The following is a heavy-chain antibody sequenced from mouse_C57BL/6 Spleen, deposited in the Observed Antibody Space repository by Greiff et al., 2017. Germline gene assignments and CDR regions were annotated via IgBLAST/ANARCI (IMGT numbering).Heavy chain of an antibody. D-gene: IGHD1-1*01. Sequence: VQLQQSGAELARPGASVKLSCKASGYTFTSYGISWVKQRPGQGLEWIGEIYPRSGNTYYNEKFKGKATLTADKSSSTAYMELRSLTSEDSAVYFCARSGVYGNYAMDYWGQGTSVTVSS. CDR3: ARSGVYGNYAMDY. V-gene: IGHV1-81*01. J-gene: IGHJ4*01. CDR2: IYPRSGNT. CDR1: GYTFTSYG.